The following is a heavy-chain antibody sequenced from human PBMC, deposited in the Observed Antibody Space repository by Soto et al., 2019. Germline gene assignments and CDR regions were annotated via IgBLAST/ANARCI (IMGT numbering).Heavy chain of an antibody. CDR2: INSDGSST. Sequence: EVQLVESGGGLVQPGGSLRLSCAASGFTFSSYWMHWVRQAPGKGLVWVSRINSDGSSTSYADSVKGRFTISRDNAKNTLYLQMNSLRAEDTAVYYCARPNAAMVKEDYYYYGMDVWGQGTTVTVSS. CDR1: GFTFSSYW. CDR3: ARPNAAMVKEDYYYYGMDV. D-gene: IGHD5-18*01. V-gene: IGHV3-74*01. J-gene: IGHJ6*02.